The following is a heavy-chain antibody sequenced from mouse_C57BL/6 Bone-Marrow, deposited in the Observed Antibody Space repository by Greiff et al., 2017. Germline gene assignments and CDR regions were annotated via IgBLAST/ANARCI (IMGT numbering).Heavy chain of an antibody. D-gene: IGHD2-13*01. V-gene: IGHV1-81*01. CDR1: GYTFTSYG. CDR3: AKGEYYAMDY. CDR2: FYPGSGST. J-gene: IGHJ4*01. Sequence: VQLQQSGAELARPGASVKLSCKASGYTFTSYGISWVKQRTGQGLEWIGEFYPGSGSTYYNEKFKGKATLTADKSSSTASLELRSLTSADSAVSFCAKGEYYAMDYWGQGTSVTVSS.